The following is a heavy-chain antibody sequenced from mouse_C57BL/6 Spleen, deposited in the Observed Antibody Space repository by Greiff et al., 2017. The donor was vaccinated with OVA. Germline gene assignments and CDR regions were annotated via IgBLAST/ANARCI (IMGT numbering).Heavy chain of an antibody. CDR2: IYPRDGST. Sequence: QVQLQQSGPELVKPGASVKLSCKASGYTFTSYDINWVKQRPGQGLEWIGWIYPRDGSTKYNEKFKGKATLTVDTSSSTAYMELHSLTSEDSAVYFCAREGGSPNLYFDVWGTGTTVTVSS. J-gene: IGHJ1*03. CDR3: AREGGSPNLYFDV. CDR1: GYTFTSYD. V-gene: IGHV1-85*01. D-gene: IGHD1-1*01.